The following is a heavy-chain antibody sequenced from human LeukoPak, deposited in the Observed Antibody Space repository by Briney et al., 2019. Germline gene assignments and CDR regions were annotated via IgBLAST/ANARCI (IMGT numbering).Heavy chain of an antibody. CDR1: GGSISSYY. J-gene: IGHJ5*02. CDR2: IYTSGST. CDR3: ARVEVGATNWFDP. Sequence: ADTLSLTCTVCGGSISSYYWSWIRQPTGGGLEWSGRIYTSGSTNYNPSLKRRVTMSVDTSKNQVSLRLSSVTASDTAVYYCARVEVGATNWFDPWGQGTLVTVSS. V-gene: IGHV4-4*07. D-gene: IGHD1-26*01.